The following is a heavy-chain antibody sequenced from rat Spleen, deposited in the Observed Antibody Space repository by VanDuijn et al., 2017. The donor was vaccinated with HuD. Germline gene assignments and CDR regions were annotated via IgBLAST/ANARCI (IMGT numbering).Heavy chain of an antibody. J-gene: IGHJ4*01. Sequence: EVQLVESGGGLVQPGRSLKLSCTASGFTFSNYGMHWIRQAPAKGLEWVASISPSGAITHYRDSVKGRFTISRDNAKSTLYLQMDSLRSEDTATYYCATDRADGYYSSYLLYVMDAWGQGASVTVSS. D-gene: IGHD1-2*01. CDR1: GFTFSNYG. CDR2: ISPSGAIT. CDR3: ATDRADGYYSSYLLYVMDA. V-gene: IGHV5-19*01.